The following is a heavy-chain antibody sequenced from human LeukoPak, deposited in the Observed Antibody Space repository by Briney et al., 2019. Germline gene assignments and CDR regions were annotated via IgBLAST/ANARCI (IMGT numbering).Heavy chain of an antibody. Sequence: GGSLRLSCAASGFTVSSNYMSWVRQAPGKGLEWVSVIYSGGSTYYADSVKGRFTISRDNSKNTLYLHMNSLRAEDTAVYYCAREDYVWGSFDYWGRGTLVTVSS. CDR3: AREDYVWGSFDY. D-gene: IGHD3-16*01. CDR1: GFTVSSNY. CDR2: IYSGGST. V-gene: IGHV3-66*01. J-gene: IGHJ4*02.